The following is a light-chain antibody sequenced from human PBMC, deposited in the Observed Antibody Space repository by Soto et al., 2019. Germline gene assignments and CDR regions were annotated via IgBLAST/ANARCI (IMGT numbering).Light chain of an antibody. V-gene: IGKV3-20*01. CDR3: QYYGSPSWT. CDR1: QSVTSNY. CDR2: ATS. Sequence: EIVLTQSPGTLSLSPGERATLSCRASQSVTSNYLAWYQQRPGQAPRLLIFATSSRATGIPDKFSGSGSGTDFTLTISRLEPDDFAEYYCQYYGSPSWTFGQGTTVDIX. J-gene: IGKJ1*01.